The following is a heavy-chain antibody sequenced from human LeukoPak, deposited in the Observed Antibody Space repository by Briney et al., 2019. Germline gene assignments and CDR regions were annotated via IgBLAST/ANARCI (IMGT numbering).Heavy chain of an antibody. D-gene: IGHD6-6*01. CDR2: MNPNSGNT. V-gene: IGHV1-8*01. CDR1: GYTFTSYD. J-gene: IGHJ4*02. Sequence: ASVKVSCKASGYTFTSYDINWVRQATGQGLEWMGWMNPNSGNTGYAQKFQGRVTMTEDTSTDTAYMELSSLRSEDTAVYYCATEEYSSSSFDYWGQGTLVTVSS. CDR3: ATEEYSSSSFDY.